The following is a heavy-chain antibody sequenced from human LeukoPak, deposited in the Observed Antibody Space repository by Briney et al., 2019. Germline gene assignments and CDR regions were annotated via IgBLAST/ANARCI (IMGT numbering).Heavy chain of an antibody. Sequence: GGSLRLSCAVSGFTFSTYTMNWVRQAPGKGLEWVSSISSGGSHIYYADSVKGQFTISRDNAENSLFLQMNSLRAEDTAVYYCAGVATAMETSGPWGQGTLVTVSS. J-gene: IGHJ5*02. CDR2: ISSGGSHI. V-gene: IGHV3-21*01. D-gene: IGHD5-18*01. CDR3: AGVATAMETSGP. CDR1: GFTFSTYT.